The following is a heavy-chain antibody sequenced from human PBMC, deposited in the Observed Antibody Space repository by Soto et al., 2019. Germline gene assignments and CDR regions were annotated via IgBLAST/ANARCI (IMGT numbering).Heavy chain of an antibody. CDR1: GFTFSSYA. CDR3: AKASGYSYGTLDY. V-gene: IGHV3-23*01. CDR2: ISGNGGST. J-gene: IGHJ4*02. D-gene: IGHD5-18*01. Sequence: GGSLRLSCVASGFTFSSYAMSWVRQAPGKGLEWVSAISGNGGSTYYADSVKGGFTISRDNSKNTLYLQMNSLRAVDTAVYYCAKASGYSYGTLDYWGQGTLVTVSS.